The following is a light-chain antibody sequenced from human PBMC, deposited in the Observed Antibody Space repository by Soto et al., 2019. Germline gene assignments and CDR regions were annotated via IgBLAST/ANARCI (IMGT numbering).Light chain of an antibody. CDR3: QQDKNWPPIT. V-gene: IGKV3D-15*01. CDR1: QSVSRN. J-gene: IGKJ5*01. Sequence: DIVMTQSPATLSVSPGDRVTLSCRASQSVSRNLAWYQQKPGQPPRLLIFGASTRANGIPARFSGSGSGTEFTLTISSLQSEDFAVYYCQQDKNWPPITFGQGTRLEVK. CDR2: GAS.